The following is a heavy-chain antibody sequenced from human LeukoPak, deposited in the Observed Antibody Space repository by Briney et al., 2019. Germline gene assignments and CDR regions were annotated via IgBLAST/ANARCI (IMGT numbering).Heavy chain of an antibody. CDR3: ARDAVETRNFRPYYMDV. V-gene: IGHV1-69*05. J-gene: IGHJ6*03. CDR2: IIPIFGTA. CDR1: GGTFSSYA. D-gene: IGHD4-23*01. Sequence: SVKVSCTASGGTFSSYAISWVRQAPGQGLEWMGGIIPIFGTANYAQKFQGRVTITTDESTSTAYMELSSLRSEDTAVYYCARDAVETRNFRPYYMDVWGKGTTVTVSS.